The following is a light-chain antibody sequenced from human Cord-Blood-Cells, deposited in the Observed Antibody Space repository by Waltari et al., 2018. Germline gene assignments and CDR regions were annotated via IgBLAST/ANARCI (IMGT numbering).Light chain of an antibody. CDR2: LNSDGSH. CDR1: SGHSSYA. V-gene: IGLV4-69*01. J-gene: IGLJ3*02. CDR3: QTWGTGIGV. Sequence: QLVLTQSPSASASLGASVKLTCTLSSGHSSYAIAWHQQQPEKGPRYLMKLNSDGSHRKGDGIPDRFSGSSSGAERYLTIASLRSEDEADYYCQTWGTGIGVFGGGTKLTVL.